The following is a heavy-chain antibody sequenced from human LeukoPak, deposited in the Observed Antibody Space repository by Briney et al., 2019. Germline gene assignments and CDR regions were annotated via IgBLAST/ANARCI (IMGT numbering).Heavy chain of an antibody. D-gene: IGHD6-6*01. Sequence: GGSLRLSCAASGFTFSTYWISWVRQAPGKGLEWVSSISSSSSYIYYADSVKGRFTISRDNAKNSLYLQMNSLRAEDTAVYYCARRGYSSSAGVDYWGQGTLVTVSS. CDR3: ARRGYSSSAGVDY. J-gene: IGHJ4*02. CDR2: ISSSSSYI. CDR1: GFTFSTYW. V-gene: IGHV3-21*01.